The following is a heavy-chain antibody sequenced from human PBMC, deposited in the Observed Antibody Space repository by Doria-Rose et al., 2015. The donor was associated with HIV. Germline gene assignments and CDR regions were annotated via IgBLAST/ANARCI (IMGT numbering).Heavy chain of an antibody. CDR3: ARIKSSRWYHKYYFDF. J-gene: IGHJ4*02. V-gene: IGHV2-26*01. Sequence: QITLKGSGPVLVKPTETLTLTCTVSGVSLSSPGMGVSWIRQPPGKALEWLANIFSDDDRSYKTSLKSRLTISGGTSKRQVVITMTDMDPVDTATYYCARIKSSRWYHKYYFDFWGQGTLVIVSA. CDR1: GVSLSSPGMG. CDR2: IFSDDDR. D-gene: IGHD6-13*01.